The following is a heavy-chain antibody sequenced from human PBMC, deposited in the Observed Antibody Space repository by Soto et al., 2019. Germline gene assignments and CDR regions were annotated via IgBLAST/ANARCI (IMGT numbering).Heavy chain of an antibody. V-gene: IGHV3-30*18. J-gene: IGHJ4*02. CDR2: IANDGRSE. CDR1: GLTFSAAG. Sequence: QVQLVESGGVVQPGRSLRLSCAASGLTFSAAGMHWVRQAPGKGLEWVAFIANDGRSESYADSVKGRFTISRDNSQNRLYLQMNGLRAEDTAVYYCAKDKGRTAIDYWGQGTLVSVSS. CDR3: AKDKGRTAIDY.